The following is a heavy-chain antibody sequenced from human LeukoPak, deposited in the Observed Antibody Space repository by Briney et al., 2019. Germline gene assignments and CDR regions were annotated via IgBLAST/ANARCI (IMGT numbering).Heavy chain of an antibody. CDR1: GYTLTELS. CDR2: FDPEDGET. V-gene: IGHV1-24*01. Sequence: ASVKVSCKVSGYTLTELSMHWVRQAPGKGLEWMGGFDPEDGETIYAQKFQGRVTMTEDTSTDTAYMELSSLRSEDTAVYCCARDQSGYDVGGGDDAFDIWGRGTMVTVSS. CDR3: ARDQSGYDVGGGDDAFDI. J-gene: IGHJ3*02. D-gene: IGHD5-12*01.